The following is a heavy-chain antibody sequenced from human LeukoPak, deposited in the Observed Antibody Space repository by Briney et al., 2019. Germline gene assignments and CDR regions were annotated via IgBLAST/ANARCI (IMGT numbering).Heavy chain of an antibody. Sequence: ASAKVSCKVSGYTLSELPIHWVRQAPGKGLKWMGGFDPEEGKTIYEETFQGRVNMTEDTSTDTAYMDLSSLRSDDTAIYYCATARQFSYYGLDVWGQGTTVTVSS. V-gene: IGHV1-24*01. J-gene: IGHJ6*02. CDR1: GYTLSELP. CDR2: FDPEEGKT. D-gene: IGHD5-24*01. CDR3: ATARQFSYYGLDV.